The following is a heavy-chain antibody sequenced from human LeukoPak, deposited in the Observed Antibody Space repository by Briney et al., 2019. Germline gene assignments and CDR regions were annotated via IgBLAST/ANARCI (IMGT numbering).Heavy chain of an antibody. V-gene: IGHV1-18*01. D-gene: IGHD5/OR15-5a*01. CDR2: ISAYSENT. J-gene: IGHJ4*02. CDR3: TRAVYDSLPDY. Sequence: ASVKVSCKASGYTFSTFAISWVRQAPGQGLEWMGRISAYSENTIYAQKFRGRVTMTTDTSTTTAYMELTGLTYDDTAVYYCTRAVYDSLPDYWGQGTLVAVSS. CDR1: GYTFSTFA.